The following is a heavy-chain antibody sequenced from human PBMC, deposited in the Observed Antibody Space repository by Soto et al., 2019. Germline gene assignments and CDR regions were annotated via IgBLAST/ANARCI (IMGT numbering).Heavy chain of an antibody. J-gene: IGHJ4*02. Sequence: GGSLRLSCADSGFNFGFFGMHWVRQAPGKGLEWVAFISGDGINTQYADSVRGRFTLSRDYSRKTMYLQMDSLRYEDTALYYCARGNLSFDFDSWGLGTLVTVSS. V-gene: IGHV3-30*03. D-gene: IGHD1-26*01. CDR1: GFNFGFFG. CDR2: ISGDGINT. CDR3: ARGNLSFDFDS.